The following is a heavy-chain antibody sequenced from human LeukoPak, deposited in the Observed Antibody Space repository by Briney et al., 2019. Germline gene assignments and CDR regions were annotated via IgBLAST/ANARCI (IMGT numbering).Heavy chain of an antibody. CDR3: AKMGGSSWNFDY. CDR1: GFTFSNYW. V-gene: IGHV3-74*01. Sequence: GGSLRLSCAASGFTFSNYWMHWVRHAPGKGLVWVSRIDSDGSTTNYADSVKGRFTISRDNVKNTLYLQMNSLRAEDTAVYYCAKMGGSSWNFDYWGQGTLVTVSS. J-gene: IGHJ4*02. CDR2: IDSDGSTT. D-gene: IGHD6-13*01.